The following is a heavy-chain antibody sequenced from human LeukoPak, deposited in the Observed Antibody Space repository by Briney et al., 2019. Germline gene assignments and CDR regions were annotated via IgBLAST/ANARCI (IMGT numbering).Heavy chain of an antibody. CDR1: GFVLSYHC. V-gene: IGHV3-33*01. J-gene: IGHJ4*02. D-gene: IGHD1-26*01. Sequence: GGALRLSLAGSGFVLSYHCLPWVRPAPGKGAGGVAGMWYDGSREDYADSVKGRFTISRDMSKNTLNLQMNSLRVEDTAMFYCARDLSFGSLDFRGQGTLVTVSS. CDR3: ARDLSFGSLDF. CDR2: MWYDGSRE.